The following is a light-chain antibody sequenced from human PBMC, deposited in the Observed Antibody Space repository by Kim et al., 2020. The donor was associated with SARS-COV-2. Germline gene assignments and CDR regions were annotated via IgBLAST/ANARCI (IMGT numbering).Light chain of an antibody. J-gene: IGLJ3*02. CDR3: QAWDISTGGV. CDR1: KLGDKY. CDR2: QDT. V-gene: IGLV3-1*01. Sequence: SYELTQSPSVSVSPGQTARITCSGDKLGDKYACWYQQKPGQSPVLVIYQDTKRPSGIPERFSGSNSGNTATLTISGTQAMDEADYYCQAWDISTGGVFGGGTQLTVL.